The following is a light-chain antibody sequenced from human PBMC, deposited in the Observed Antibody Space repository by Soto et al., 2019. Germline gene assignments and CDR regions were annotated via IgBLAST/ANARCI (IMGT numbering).Light chain of an antibody. CDR3: SSYTSSSTHVV. CDR2: EVS. Sequence: QSALTQPPSVSGSPGQSVTISCTGTSSDVGSYNRVSWYQQPPGTAPKLMIYEVSNRPSGVPDRFSGSKSGNTASLTISGLQAEDDADYYCSSYTSSSTHVVFGGGTKVTVL. CDR1: SSDVGSYNR. J-gene: IGLJ2*01. V-gene: IGLV2-18*02.